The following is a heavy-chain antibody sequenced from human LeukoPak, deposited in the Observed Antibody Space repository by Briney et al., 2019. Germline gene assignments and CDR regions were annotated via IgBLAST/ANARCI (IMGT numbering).Heavy chain of an antibody. Sequence: PSETLSLTCTVSGGSISSYYWSWIRQPAGKGLEWIGRIYSSGSTNYNPSLKSRVTISVDKSENQFSLNLSSVTAADTAVYYCARHAYGTAMADIDYWGQGTLVTVSS. CDR3: ARHAYGTAMADIDY. CDR1: GGSISSYY. J-gene: IGHJ4*02. CDR2: IYSSGST. D-gene: IGHD5-18*01. V-gene: IGHV4-4*07.